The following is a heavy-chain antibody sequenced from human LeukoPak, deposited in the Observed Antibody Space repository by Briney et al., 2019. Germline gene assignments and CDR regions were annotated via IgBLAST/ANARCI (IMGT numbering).Heavy chain of an antibody. CDR2: INWKGDVR. J-gene: IGHJ6*02. CDR3: AKAGRGDTWDGSYYYQMDV. D-gene: IGHD1-1*01. Sequence: GGSLRLSCEVSGFTYDDHGMNWVRQGPGRGLGWVAGINWKGDVRHYADSVKGRFTISRDNAKNSLSLEMNSLRVEDTAFYYCAKAGRGDTWDGSYYYQMDVWGQGTTVIVSS. V-gene: IGHV3-20*04. CDR1: GFTYDDHG.